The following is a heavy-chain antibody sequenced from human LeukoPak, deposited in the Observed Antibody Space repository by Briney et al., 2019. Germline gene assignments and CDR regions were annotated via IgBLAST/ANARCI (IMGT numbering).Heavy chain of an antibody. CDR3: ARGWIQLWLRGDYFDY. V-gene: IGHV3-23*01. Sequence: PGGSLRLSCAASGFTFSSYAMSWVRQAPGKGLEWVSAISGSGGSTYYADSVKGRFTISRDNSKNTLYLQMNSLRAEDTAVYYCARGWIQLWLRGDYFDYWGRGTLVTVSS. J-gene: IGHJ4*02. CDR2: ISGSGGST. D-gene: IGHD5-18*01. CDR1: GFTFSSYA.